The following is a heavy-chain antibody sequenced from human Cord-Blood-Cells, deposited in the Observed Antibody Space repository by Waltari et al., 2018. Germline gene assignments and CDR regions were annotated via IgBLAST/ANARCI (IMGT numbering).Heavy chain of an antibody. CDR3: ASPVWGDAFDI. Sequence: QLQLVESGGGLVKPGRSLRLSWAASVFTFRHFSISLIRPAPGKGLGWVSCISSSGSTIYYAVSVKGRFTISRDNAKNSLYLQMNSLRAEDTAVYYCASPVWGDAFDIWGQGTMVTVSS. D-gene: IGHD3-16*01. CDR1: VFTFRHFS. V-gene: IGHV3-11*04. CDR2: ISSSGSTI. J-gene: IGHJ3*02.